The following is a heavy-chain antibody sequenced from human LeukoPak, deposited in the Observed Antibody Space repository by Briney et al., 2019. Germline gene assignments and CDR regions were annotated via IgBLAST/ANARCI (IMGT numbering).Heavy chain of an antibody. J-gene: IGHJ6*03. CDR1: GLILSSYV. D-gene: IGHD2-15*01. V-gene: IGHV3-23*01. CDR3: AKNGDRGAYCSGGTCYPYYYYYMDV. CDR2: ITVSGGRT. Sequence: GGSLRLSCAASGLILSSYVMSWVRQAPGKGLEWVSTITVSGGRTYYADSVKGRFTISRDNSKNTLYLQMNSLRAEDTAIYYCAKNGDRGAYCSGGTCYPYYYYYMDVWGKGTTVTISS.